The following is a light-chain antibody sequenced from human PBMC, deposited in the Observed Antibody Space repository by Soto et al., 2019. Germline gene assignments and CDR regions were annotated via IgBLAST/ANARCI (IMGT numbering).Light chain of an antibody. Sequence: DIQMTQSPSTLSGSVGDRVTITCRASQTISSWLAWYQQKPGKAPKLLIHKASTLKSGVPSRLSGSGSGTEFTLTISSLQPDDFATYYCQHYNSYSEAFGQGTKVELK. CDR2: KAS. CDR3: QHYNSYSEA. CDR1: QTISSW. J-gene: IGKJ1*01. V-gene: IGKV1-5*03.